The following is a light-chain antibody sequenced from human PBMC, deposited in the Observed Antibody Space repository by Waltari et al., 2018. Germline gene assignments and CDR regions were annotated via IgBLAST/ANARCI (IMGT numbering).Light chain of an antibody. CDR3: LQTYSTLMFS. CDR2: AAS. Sequence: DIQMNQSPSSLSASVEHSVTMTCRASQSITNYLSSYQHKLGEAPNLLVYAASTLVSGVPSRFNGSGSGTEFTLTISSLQPEDLATYYCLQTYSTLMFSFGPGTKVDL. CDR1: QSITNY. V-gene: IGKV1-39*01. J-gene: IGKJ3*01.